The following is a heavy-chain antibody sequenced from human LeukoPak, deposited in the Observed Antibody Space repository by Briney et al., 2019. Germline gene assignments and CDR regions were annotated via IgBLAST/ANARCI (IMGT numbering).Heavy chain of an antibody. D-gene: IGHD4-23*01. CDR3: AREGTRRNYGGNSAPFDY. J-gene: IGHJ4*02. CDR1: GFTFSSYG. Sequence: GGSLRLSCAASGFTFSSYGMHWVRQAPGKGLEWVAVIWYDGSNKYYADSVKGRFTISRDNSKNALYLQMNSLRAEDTAVYYCAREGTRRNYGGNSAPFDYWGQGTLVTVSS. CDR2: IWYDGSNK. V-gene: IGHV3-33*01.